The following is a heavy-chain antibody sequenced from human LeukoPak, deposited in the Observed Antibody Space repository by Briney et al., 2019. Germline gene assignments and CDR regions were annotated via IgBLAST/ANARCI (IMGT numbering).Heavy chain of an antibody. J-gene: IGHJ6*03. D-gene: IGHD6-13*01. CDR2: ISSSGSII. V-gene: IGHV3-11*04. CDR1: GFTFSDYY. Sequence: GGSLRLSCTASGFTFSDYYMSWIRQAPGKGLEWVSYISSSGSIIYYADSVKGRFTISRDNAKNSLYLQMNSLRAEDTAMYYCARRVAAAGSTGLRYIDVWGKGTTVTVSS. CDR3: ARRVAAAGSTGLRYIDV.